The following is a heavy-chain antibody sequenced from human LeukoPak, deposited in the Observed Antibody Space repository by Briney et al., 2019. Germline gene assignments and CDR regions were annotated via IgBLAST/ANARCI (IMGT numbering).Heavy chain of an antibody. J-gene: IGHJ4*02. Sequence: SETLSLTCAVYGGSFSGYYWSWIRQPPGKGLEWIGEINHSGSTNYDPSLKSRVTISVDTSKNQFPLKLSSVTAADTAVYYCAGAPMVRGVIARIDYWGQGTLVTVSS. CDR3: AGAPMVRGVIARIDY. CDR2: INHSGST. D-gene: IGHD3-10*01. V-gene: IGHV4-34*01. CDR1: GGSFSGYY.